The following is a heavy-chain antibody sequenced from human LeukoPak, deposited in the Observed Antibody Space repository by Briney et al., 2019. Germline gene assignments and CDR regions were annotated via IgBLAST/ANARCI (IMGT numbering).Heavy chain of an antibody. V-gene: IGHV3-23*01. J-gene: IGHJ4*02. CDR1: GFTFSSYA. CDR2: ISGSGGST. Sequence: PGGSLRLSCAVSGFTFSSYAMSWVRQAPGKGLEWVSAISGSGGSTYYADSVKGRLTISRDNSKNTLYLQMNSLRAEDTAVYYCAKRGVATILSAAPFDYWGQGTLVTVSS. D-gene: IGHD5-12*01. CDR3: AKRGVATILSAAPFDY.